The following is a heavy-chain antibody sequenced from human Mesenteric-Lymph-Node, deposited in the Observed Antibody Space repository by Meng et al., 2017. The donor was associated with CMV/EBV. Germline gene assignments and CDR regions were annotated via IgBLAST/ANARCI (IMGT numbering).Heavy chain of an antibody. CDR2: INPSGATT. Sequence: CKASGYTFTSHSIPWVRQAPGQGLEWMGVINPSGATTSYSQKFLGGISMTSDTSTSTVYMELSSLRSGDTAVYYCARDLGIGEYYFDFWGQGTLVTVSS. CDR1: GYTFTSHS. V-gene: IGHV1-46*01. CDR3: ARDLGIGEYYFDF. D-gene: IGHD3-10*01. J-gene: IGHJ4*02.